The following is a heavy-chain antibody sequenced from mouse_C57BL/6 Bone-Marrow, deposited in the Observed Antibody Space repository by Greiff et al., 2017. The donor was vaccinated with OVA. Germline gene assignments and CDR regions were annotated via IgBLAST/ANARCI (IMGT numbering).Heavy chain of an antibody. Sequence: DVKLQESGGGLVQPGGSLSLSCAASGFTFTDYYMSWVRQPPGKALEWLGFIRNKANGYTTEYSASVKGRFTISRDNSQSILYLQMNALRAEDSATYYCARYLYYYPLYAMDYWGQGTSVTVSS. CDR3: ARYLYYYPLYAMDY. CDR1: GFTFTDYY. J-gene: IGHJ4*01. CDR2: IRNKANGYTT. V-gene: IGHV7-3*01. D-gene: IGHD1-1*01.